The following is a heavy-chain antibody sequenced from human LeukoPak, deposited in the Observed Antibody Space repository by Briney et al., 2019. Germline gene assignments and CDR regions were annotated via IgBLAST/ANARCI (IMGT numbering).Heavy chain of an antibody. V-gene: IGHV4-59*06. CDR2: IYYSGST. D-gene: IGHD3-3*01. CDR3: ASGHYDFWSGYTHDAFDI. CDR1: GGSISSYY. Sequence: SETLSLTCTVSGGSISSYYWSWIRQPPGKGLEWIGYIYYSGSTYCNPSLKSRVTISVDTSKNQFSLKLSSVTAADTAVYYCASGHYDFWSGYTHDAFDIWGQGTMVTVSS. J-gene: IGHJ3*02.